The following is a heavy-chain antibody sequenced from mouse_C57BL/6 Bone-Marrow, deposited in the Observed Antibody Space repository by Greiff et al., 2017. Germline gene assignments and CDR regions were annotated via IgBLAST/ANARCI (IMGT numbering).Heavy chain of an antibody. CDR2: IDPENGDT. Sequence: VQLQQSGAELVRPGASVKLSCTASGFNIKDDYMHWVKQRPEQGLEWIGWIDPENGDTEYASKFQGKATITAETSSNTAYLQLSSLTSEDTAVYYCTTDGYSPYWGQGTLVTVSA. CDR3: TTDGYSPY. CDR1: GFNIKDDY. D-gene: IGHD2-3*01. V-gene: IGHV14-4*01. J-gene: IGHJ3*01.